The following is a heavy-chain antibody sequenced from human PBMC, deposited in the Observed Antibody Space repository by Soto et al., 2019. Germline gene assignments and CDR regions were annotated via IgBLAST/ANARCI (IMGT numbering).Heavy chain of an antibody. CDR2: ISSSSSTI. Sequence: EVQLVESGGGLVQPGGSLRLSCAASGFTFSSYSMNWVRQAPGKGLEWVSYISSSSSTIYYADSVKGRFTISRDNAKNSLYLQMNSRRDEDTVVYYCARGHELNWFDPWGQGTLVNVAS. CDR3: ARGHELNWFDP. D-gene: IGHD1-26*01. CDR1: GFTFSSYS. V-gene: IGHV3-48*02. J-gene: IGHJ5*02.